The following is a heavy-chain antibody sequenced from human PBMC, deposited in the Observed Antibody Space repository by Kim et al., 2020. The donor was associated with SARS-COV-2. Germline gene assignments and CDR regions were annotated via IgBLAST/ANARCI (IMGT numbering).Heavy chain of an antibody. CDR3: ARPYWYYGSGSYLDY. D-gene: IGHD3-10*01. V-gene: IGHV1-3*01. J-gene: IGHJ4*02. CDR2: INAGNGNT. CDR1: GYTFTSYA. Sequence: ASVKVSCKASGYTFTSYAMHWVRQAPGQRLEWMGWINAGNGNTKYSQKFQGRVTITRDTSASTAYMELSSLRSEDTAVYYCARPYWYYGSGSYLDYWGQGTLVTVSS.